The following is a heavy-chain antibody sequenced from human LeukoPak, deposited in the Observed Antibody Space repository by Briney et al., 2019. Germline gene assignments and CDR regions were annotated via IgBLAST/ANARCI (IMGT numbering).Heavy chain of an antibody. V-gene: IGHV1-2*02. Sequence: ASVKVSCKASGYTFTGYYMHWVRQAPGQGLEWMGWINPNSGATNYAQKFQGRVTMTRDTSISTASMELSSLKPDDTAVYYCARGRWIQLWLSDYYYYYMDVWGKGTTVTVSS. CDR2: INPNSGAT. J-gene: IGHJ6*03. CDR1: GYTFTGYY. CDR3: ARGRWIQLWLSDYYYYYMDV. D-gene: IGHD5-18*01.